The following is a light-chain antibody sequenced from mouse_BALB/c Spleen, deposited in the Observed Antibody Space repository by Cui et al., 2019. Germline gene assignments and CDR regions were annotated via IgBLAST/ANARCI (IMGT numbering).Light chain of an antibody. CDR3: HQWSSYPWT. J-gene: IGKJ1*01. CDR2: STS. CDR1: SSVSY. V-gene: IGKV4-80*01. Sequence: QIVLTQSPAIMSASLGEEITLTRSASSSVSYMHWYQQKPGTSPKLLIYSTSYLASGVPSRFSGSGSGTFYSLTISSVEAEDAADDYCHQWSSYPWTFGGGTKLEIK.